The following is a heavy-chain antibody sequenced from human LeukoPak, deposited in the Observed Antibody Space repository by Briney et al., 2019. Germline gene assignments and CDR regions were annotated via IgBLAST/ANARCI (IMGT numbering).Heavy chain of an antibody. CDR2: IYITGGT. D-gene: IGHD3-16*01. CDR1: GDSINSGSYY. J-gene: IGHJ4*02. CDR3: AREDYDSGLVDC. Sequence: SQTLSLTCTGSGDSINSGSYYWTWIRQPAGKGLEWIGRIYITGGTNYNPSLKSRVTISIDTSKNQFSLKLTSVTAADTAVYYCAREDYDSGLVDCWGQGTLVTVSS. V-gene: IGHV4-61*02.